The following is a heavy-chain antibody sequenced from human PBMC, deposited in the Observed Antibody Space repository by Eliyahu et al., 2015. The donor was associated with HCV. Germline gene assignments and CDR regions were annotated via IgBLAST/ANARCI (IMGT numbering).Heavy chain of an antibody. D-gene: IGHD5-12*01. Sequence: QLQLQESGPGLVKPSETLSLTCTVSGGSISSSSYYWGWIRQPPGKGLEWIGSIYYSGSTYYNPSLKSRVTISVDTSKNQFSLKLSSVTAADTAVYYCARRAVATSISGDYWGQGTLVTVSS. CDR2: IYYSGST. J-gene: IGHJ4*02. CDR3: ARRAVATSISGDY. V-gene: IGHV4-39*01. CDR1: GGSISSSSYY.